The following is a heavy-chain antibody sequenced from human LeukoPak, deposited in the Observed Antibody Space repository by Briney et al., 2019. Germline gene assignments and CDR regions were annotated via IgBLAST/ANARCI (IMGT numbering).Heavy chain of an antibody. CDR1: GYTFTSYG. J-gene: IGHJ6*03. Sequence: ASVKVSCKASGYTFTSYGISWVRQAPGQGLEWMGWISAYNGNTNYAQKLQGRVTMTTDTSTSTAYMELRSLRSDDTAVYYCAREGSGYDRPHYYYYYYMDVWGKGTTVTVSS. D-gene: IGHD5-12*01. CDR2: ISAYNGNT. V-gene: IGHV1-18*01. CDR3: AREGSGYDRPHYYYYYYMDV.